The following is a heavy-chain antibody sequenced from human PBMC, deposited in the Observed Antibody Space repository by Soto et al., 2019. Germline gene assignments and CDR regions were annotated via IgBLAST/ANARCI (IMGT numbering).Heavy chain of an antibody. D-gene: IGHD6-13*01. CDR3: ARDQTGITTAGGGRIDR. Sequence: QVQLVESGGGVVQPGRSLRLSCAASGFTFSTHAMHWVRQAPGKGLECVAIVSFDGSNKYYADSVKGRFTNSRDNSKNTLYLQMSGLTPEDTALYYCARDQTGITTAGGGRIDRWGQGTLVTVSS. V-gene: IGHV3-30-3*01. J-gene: IGHJ5*02. CDR1: GFTFSTHA. CDR2: VSFDGSNK.